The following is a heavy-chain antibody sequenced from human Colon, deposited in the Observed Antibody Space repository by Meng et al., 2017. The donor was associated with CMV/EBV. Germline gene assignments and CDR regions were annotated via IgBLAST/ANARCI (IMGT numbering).Heavy chain of an antibody. J-gene: IGHJ3*02. CDR1: GGSISTSDYY. CDR3: ARVRVDYGGDAFDI. Sequence: GSLRLSCTVSGGSISTSDYYWNWIRQPPGKGLEWIGTIHYRGSTSYNPSLKSRLTTSVDTSKNQFSLKLTSVTAADSAVYYCARVRVDYGGDAFDIWGQGTKVTVSS. V-gene: IGHV4-39*07. CDR2: IHYRGST. D-gene: IGHD3-16*01.